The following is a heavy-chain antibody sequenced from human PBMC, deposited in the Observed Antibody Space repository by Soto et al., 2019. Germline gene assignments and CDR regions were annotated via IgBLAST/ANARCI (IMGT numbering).Heavy chain of an antibody. J-gene: IGHJ3*01. CDR1: GGSLSSHF. Sequence: TSETLSLTXTVPGGSLSSHFWAWIRQPPGKGLEWVGYIFYTGITNYNPSLQSRVSISVDTSKERFSLTLNSVTAADTAVYYCARGGYDFSGVNFDEGFDFWGQGIPVTVSS. V-gene: IGHV4-59*11. CDR3: ARGGYDFSGVNFDEGFDF. CDR2: IFYTGIT. D-gene: IGHD3-22*01.